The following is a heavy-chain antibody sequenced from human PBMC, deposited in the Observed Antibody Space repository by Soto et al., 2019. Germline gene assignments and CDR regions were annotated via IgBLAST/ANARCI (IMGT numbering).Heavy chain of an antibody. Sequence: EVQLLESGGTLVQPGESLRLSCEVSGFSFSSFDMNCVRQAPGEGLEWVSSIRGTATSYADSVKGRFTISRDNSKDTVYLQMNTLRGEDTAVYYCAICAVLMTTAGGWCKWFDPWGQGTLVIVSS. CDR3: AICAVLMTTAGGWCKWFDP. J-gene: IGHJ5*02. CDR2: IRGTAT. D-gene: IGHD2-21*01. V-gene: IGHV3-23*01. CDR1: GFSFSSFD.